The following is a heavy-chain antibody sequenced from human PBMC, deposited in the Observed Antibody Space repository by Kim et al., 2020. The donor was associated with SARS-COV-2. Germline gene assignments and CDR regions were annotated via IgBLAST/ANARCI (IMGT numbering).Heavy chain of an antibody. CDR3: ARLTYGSGSYWNDY. Sequence: GGSLRLSCAASGFTFSSFSMNWVRQAPGKGLEWVSSISSGSTYIYYADSVKGRFTISRDNAKNSLYLQMNSLRAEDTAVYYCARLTYGSGSYWNDYWGQGTLVTVSS. CDR1: GFTFSSFS. D-gene: IGHD3-10*01. V-gene: IGHV3-21*01. J-gene: IGHJ4*02. CDR2: ISSGSTYI.